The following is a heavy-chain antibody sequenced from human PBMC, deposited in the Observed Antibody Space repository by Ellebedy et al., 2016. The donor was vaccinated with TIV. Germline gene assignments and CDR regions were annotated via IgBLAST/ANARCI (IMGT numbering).Heavy chain of an antibody. J-gene: IGHJ6*02. CDR1: GGTFSSYA. CDR3: ARDRDSSSWYFGGYYYYGMDV. CDR2: IITILGIA. Sequence: SVKVSCKASGGTFSSYAISWVRHAPGQGLEWMGRIITILGIAIYAQKFQGRVTITADKSTSTAYMELSSLGSENTAVYYGARDRDSSSWYFGGYYYYGMDVWGQGTTVTVSS. D-gene: IGHD6-13*01. V-gene: IGHV1-69*10.